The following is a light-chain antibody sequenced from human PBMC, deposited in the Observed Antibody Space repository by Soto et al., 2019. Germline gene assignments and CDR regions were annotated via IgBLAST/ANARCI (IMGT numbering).Light chain of an antibody. CDR3: QQDNSFSLST. J-gene: IGKJ2*01. Sequence: DIQMTQSPSTLSASVGDRVTITCRASQSIGDWLAWYQQRPGKPPTLLIYDASVSASGIPTRFSGSGSGTECTLTITGLQPDDFATYCGQQDNSFSLSTFGRGAKVDIK. CDR2: DAS. CDR1: QSIGDW. V-gene: IGKV1-5*01.